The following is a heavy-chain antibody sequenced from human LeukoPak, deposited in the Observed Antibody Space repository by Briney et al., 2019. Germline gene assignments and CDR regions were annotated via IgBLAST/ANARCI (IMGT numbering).Heavy chain of an antibody. CDR2: INPNSGGT. Sequence: ASVKVSCKASGYTFTGYYMHWVRQAPGQGLEWMGWINPNSGGTNYAQKFQGRVTMTRDTSITTAYMELSRLRSDDTAVYYCARDNREVRGGDCFDVWGKGTTVTVSS. CDR1: GYTFTGYY. D-gene: IGHD2-21*02. J-gene: IGHJ6*04. V-gene: IGHV1-2*02. CDR3: ARDNREVRGGDCFDV.